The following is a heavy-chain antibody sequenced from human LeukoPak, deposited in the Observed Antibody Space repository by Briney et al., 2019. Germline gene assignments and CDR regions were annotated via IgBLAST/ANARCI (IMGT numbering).Heavy chain of an antibody. CDR1: GGSISSGTYY. CDR2: IYHSGST. V-gene: IGHV4-39*07. CDR3: ARVNYYYDSSGYYFGAFDI. D-gene: IGHD3-22*01. J-gene: IGHJ3*02. Sequence: SETLSLTCTVSGGSISSGTYYWGWIRQPPGKGLEWIGSIYHSGSTYYNPSLKSRVTISVDTSKNQFSLKLSSVTAADTAVYYCARVNYYYDSSGYYFGAFDIWGQGTMVTVSS.